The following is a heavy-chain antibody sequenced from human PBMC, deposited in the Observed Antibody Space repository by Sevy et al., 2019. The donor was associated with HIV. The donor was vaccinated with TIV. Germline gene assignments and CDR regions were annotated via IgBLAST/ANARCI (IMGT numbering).Heavy chain of an antibody. J-gene: IGHJ4*02. Sequence: ASVKVSCKASGGTFSSYAISWVRQAPGQGLEWVGGIIPIFGTANYAQKFQGRVTITADKSTSTAYMELSSLRSEDTAVYYCASGGNPPGFDYWGQGTLVTVSS. CDR2: IIPIFGTA. CDR1: GGTFSSYA. D-gene: IGHD2-15*01. CDR3: ASGGNPPGFDY. V-gene: IGHV1-69*06.